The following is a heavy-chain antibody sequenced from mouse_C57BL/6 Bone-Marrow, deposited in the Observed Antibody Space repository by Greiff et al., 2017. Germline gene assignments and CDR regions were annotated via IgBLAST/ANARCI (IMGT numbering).Heavy chain of an antibody. CDR1: GFTFSDSY. CDR2: INYDGSST. J-gene: IGHJ4*01. CDR3: ARGSNYGYAMDY. Sequence: EVKLMESEGGLVQPGSSMKLSCTASGFTFSDSYMAWVRQVPEKGLEWVANINYDGSSTYYLDSLKSRFIISRDNAKNILYLQMSSLKSEDTATYYCARGSNYGYAMDYWGQGTSVTVSS. D-gene: IGHD2-5*01. V-gene: IGHV5-16*01.